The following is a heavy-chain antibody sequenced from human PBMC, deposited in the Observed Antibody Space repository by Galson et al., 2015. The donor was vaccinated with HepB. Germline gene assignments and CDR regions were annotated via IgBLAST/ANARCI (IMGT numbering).Heavy chain of an antibody. CDR2: IYPGDSDT. D-gene: IGHD2-15*01. V-gene: IGHV5-51*03. CDR1: GYSFTSYW. CDR3: ARGLLLSPRYFSGGSCYRLGAFDI. Sequence: QSGAEVKKPGESLKISCKGSGYSFTSYWIGWVRQMPGKGLEWMGIIYPGDSDTRYSPSFQGQVTISADKSISTAYLQWSSLKPSDTAMYYCARGLLLSPRYFSGGSCYRLGAFDIWGQGTMVTVSS. J-gene: IGHJ3*02.